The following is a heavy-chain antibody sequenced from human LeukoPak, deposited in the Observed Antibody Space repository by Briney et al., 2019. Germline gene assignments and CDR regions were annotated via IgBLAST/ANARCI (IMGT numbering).Heavy chain of an antibody. Sequence: GGSLRLSCEVSGFTFSDYYMSWIRQAPGMGLEWLSYISSSGSTIYYADSVKGRFTISRDSANNSLYLQMNGLRAEDTAVYFCARKTYGSEFYVDYWGQGTLVTVSS. CDR1: GFTFSDYY. J-gene: IGHJ4*02. D-gene: IGHD3-10*01. V-gene: IGHV3-11*01. CDR3: ARKTYGSEFYVDY. CDR2: ISSSGSTI.